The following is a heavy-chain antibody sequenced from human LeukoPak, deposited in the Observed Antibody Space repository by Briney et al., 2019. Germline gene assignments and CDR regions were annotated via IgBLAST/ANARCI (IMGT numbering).Heavy chain of an antibody. Sequence: NSSETLSLTCTVSGYSISSGYYWGWIRQPPGKGLEWIGSIYHSGSTYYNPSLKSRVTISIDTSKNQFSLKLNSVTAADTAVYYCARGYCSSTSCYVGWFDPWGQGTLVTVSS. D-gene: IGHD2-2*01. CDR2: IYHSGST. J-gene: IGHJ5*02. CDR3: ARGYCSSTSCYVGWFDP. V-gene: IGHV4-38-2*02. CDR1: GYSISSGYY.